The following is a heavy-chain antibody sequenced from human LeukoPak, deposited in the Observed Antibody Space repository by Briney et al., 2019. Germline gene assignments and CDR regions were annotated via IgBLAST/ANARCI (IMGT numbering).Heavy chain of an antibody. D-gene: IGHD2-15*01. CDR1: GFTFSSYS. V-gene: IGHV3-48*01. J-gene: IGHJ3*02. CDR2: ISSSSSTI. CDR3: ALGYCSGGSCYQDAFDI. Sequence: GGSLRLSCAASGFTFSSYSMNWARQAPGKGLEWVSYISSSSSTIYYADSVKGRFTISRDNAKNSLYLQMNSLRAEDTAVYYCALGYCSGGSCYQDAFDIWGQGTMVTVSS.